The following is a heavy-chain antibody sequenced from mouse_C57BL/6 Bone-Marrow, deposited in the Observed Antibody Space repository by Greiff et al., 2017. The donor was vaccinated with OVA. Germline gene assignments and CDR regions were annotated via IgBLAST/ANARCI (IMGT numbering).Heavy chain of an antibody. CDR1: GYTFTSYW. V-gene: IGHV1-52*01. CDR3: ARWDYDLRASIAY. J-gene: IGHJ3*01. CDR2: IDPSDSET. D-gene: IGHD2-4*01. Sequence: QVQLQQPGAELVRPGSSVKLSCKASGYTFTSYWMHWVKQRPIQGLEWIGNIDPSDSETHYNQKFKDKATLTVDKSSSTAYMQLSSLTSEDSAVYYCARWDYDLRASIAYWGQGTLVTVSA.